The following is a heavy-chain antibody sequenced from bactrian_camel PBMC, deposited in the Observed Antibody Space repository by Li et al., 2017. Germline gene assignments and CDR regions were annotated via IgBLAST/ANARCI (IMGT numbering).Heavy chain of an antibody. CDR2: IRHESGDA. D-gene: IGHD3*01. CDR1: GFLFSSTS. J-gene: IGHJ4*01. V-gene: IGHV3S6*01. Sequence: HVQLVESGGGLVHPGESLTLSCATAGFLFSSTSMSWYRSTPGKGLEWVSVIRHESGDAYYADSVKGRFTASRDNAKSTMYLQMNSLEIEDTAVYYCVTSLPVIYADAYYRWGQGTQVTVS. CDR3: VTSLPVIYADAYYR.